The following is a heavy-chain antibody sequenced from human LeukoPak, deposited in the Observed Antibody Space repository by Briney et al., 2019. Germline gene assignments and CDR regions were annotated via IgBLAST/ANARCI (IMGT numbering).Heavy chain of an antibody. D-gene: IGHD5-12*01. J-gene: IGHJ6*03. CDR1: GGSISSYY. V-gene: IGHV4-59*01. CDR3: ARGRGYSGYFGYYYMDV. CDR2: IYYSGST. Sequence: SETLSLTCTVSGGSISSYYWSWIRQPPGKGLERIGYIYYSGSTNYNPSLKSRVTISLDTSKNQFSLKLSSVTAAGTAVYYCARGRGYSGYFGYYYMDVWGKGTTVTISS.